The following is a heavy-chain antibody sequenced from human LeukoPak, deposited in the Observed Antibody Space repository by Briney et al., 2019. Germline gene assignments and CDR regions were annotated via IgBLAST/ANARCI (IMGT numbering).Heavy chain of an antibody. V-gene: IGHV4-61*02. CDR2: IHTSGST. J-gene: IGHJ4*02. CDR1: GGSITYGSYY. Sequence: PSETLSLTCSVSGGSITYGSYYWTWIRQPAGKGLEWIGRIHTSGSTNYNPSLKSRVTISVDTSKNQFSLKLGSLTAADRAVYYCARQSGYSDSSGYAQWGQGTLVTVSS. CDR3: ARQSGYSDSSGYAQ. D-gene: IGHD6-6*01.